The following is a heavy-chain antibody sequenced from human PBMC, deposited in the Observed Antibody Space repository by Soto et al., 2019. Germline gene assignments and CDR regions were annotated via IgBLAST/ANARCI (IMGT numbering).Heavy chain of an antibody. D-gene: IGHD5-12*01. CDR2: IFSNDEK. CDR1: GFSLTDFRAG. Sequence: QVTLTESGPVLVKPTETLTLTCTVSGFSLTDFRAGVSWIRRPPGKALEWLAHIFSNDEKSYRTSLKSRLTISKDTSKSQVVLIMTNMDPVDTATYYCARRFDSGYDFDYWGQGTLVTVSS. V-gene: IGHV2-26*01. J-gene: IGHJ4*02. CDR3: ARRFDSGYDFDY.